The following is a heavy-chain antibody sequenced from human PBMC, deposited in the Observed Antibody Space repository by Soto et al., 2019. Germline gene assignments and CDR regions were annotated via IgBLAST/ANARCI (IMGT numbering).Heavy chain of an antibody. V-gene: IGHV6-1*01. D-gene: IGHD3-10*01. CDR3: AGGGAIRGPCSGDTCHYNFDS. J-gene: IGHJ4*02. Sequence: SQTFSLTCAISGDSVSSNIAAWNWIRQSPSRGLDWLGRTYFRSKWYNEYAPSVKSRITITPDTSKNQFSLQLNSVSPEDAALYYCAGGGAIRGPCSGDTCHYNFDSWGQGYQVTVSS. CDR2: TYFRSKWYN. CDR1: GDSVSSNIAA.